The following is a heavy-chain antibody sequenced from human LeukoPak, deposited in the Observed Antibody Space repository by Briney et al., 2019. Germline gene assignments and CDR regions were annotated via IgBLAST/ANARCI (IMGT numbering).Heavy chain of an antibody. Sequence: GGSLRLSCAASGFTFSSYEMNWVRQAPGKGLEWVSYISSSGSTIYYADSVKGRFTISRDNAKNSLYLQMNSLRAEDTAVYYCARGVSLGGDAFDIWGQGTMVTVSS. V-gene: IGHV3-48*03. D-gene: IGHD3-16*01. CDR3: ARGVSLGGDAFDI. CDR1: GFTFSSYE. CDR2: ISSSGSTI. J-gene: IGHJ3*02.